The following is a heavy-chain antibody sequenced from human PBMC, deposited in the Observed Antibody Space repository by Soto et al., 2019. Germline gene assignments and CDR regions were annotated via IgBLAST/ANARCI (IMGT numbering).Heavy chain of an antibody. V-gene: IGHV4-59*01. D-gene: IGHD6-13*01. CDR3: AAGEASSRNLAPYYLDF. CDR2: IHYSGTT. CDR1: GGSMGNYF. Sequence: SETLSLTCTVSGGSMGNYFWTWIRQPPGKGLEWIGYIHYSGTTSFFPSYNPSLRSRVTISEDTSKNQFSLKLLSVTTADTAVYFCAAGEASSRNLAPYYLDFWGQGTLVTVSS. J-gene: IGHJ4*02.